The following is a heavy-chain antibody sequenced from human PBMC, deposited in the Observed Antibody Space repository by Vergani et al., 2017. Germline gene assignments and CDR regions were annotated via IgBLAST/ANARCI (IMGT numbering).Heavy chain of an antibody. J-gene: IGHJ3*01. CDR2: ISYDGTEK. V-gene: IGHV3-30-3*01. CDR1: GFSFGNYA. Sequence: QVQLVESGGGVVQPGRSLRLSCAASGFSFGNYAMHWVRQAPGKGLEWVGVISYDGTEKKYADSVNGRFTISRDNSKKMMSLQMNSLRVEDTAVYYCARGGKGIIMVVPSTHLWGQGTNITVSS. CDR3: ARGGKGIIMVVPSTHL. D-gene: IGHD2-15*01.